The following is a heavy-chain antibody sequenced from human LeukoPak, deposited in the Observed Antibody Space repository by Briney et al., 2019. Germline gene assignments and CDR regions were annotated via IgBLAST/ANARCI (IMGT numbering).Heavy chain of an antibody. Sequence: GGSLRLSCAASGFTFSTYAMSWVRQAPGKGLEWVSTIDVGTSTTFYADSVKGRFAIFRDNSKNTVYLQMNSLRADDTAVYFCAKTGQFDSWGQGTQVPVSS. CDR3: AKTGQFDS. J-gene: IGHJ4*02. CDR1: GFTFSTYA. CDR2: IDVGTSTT. V-gene: IGHV3-23*01. D-gene: IGHD1-14*01.